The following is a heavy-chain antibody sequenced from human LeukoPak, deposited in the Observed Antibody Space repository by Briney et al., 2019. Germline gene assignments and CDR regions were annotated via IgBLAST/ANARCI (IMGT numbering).Heavy chain of an antibody. J-gene: IGHJ6*02. CDR2: IYYSGST. D-gene: IGHD3-22*01. CDR1: GGSISSYY. V-gene: IGHV4-59*01. CDR3: ARGALPAGYDSSGYKSYYYYYGMDV. Sequence: SETLSLTCTVSGGSISSYYWSWIRQPPGKGLVWIGYIYYSGSTNYNPSLKSRVTISVDTSKNQFSLKLSSVTAADTAVYYCARGALPAGYDSSGYKSYYYYYGMDVWGQGTTVTVSS.